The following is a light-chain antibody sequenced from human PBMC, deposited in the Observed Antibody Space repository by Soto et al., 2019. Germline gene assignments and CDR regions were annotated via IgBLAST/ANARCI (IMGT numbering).Light chain of an antibody. V-gene: IGKV1-39*01. Sequence: DIQMTQSPSSLSTSVGDRVTITCRASQYINNYLNWYQQKPGKAPKLLIFAAYNLQSGVPSRFSGRGSVTDFTLTISSLQPEDFATYYCQQSYSTPPYTFGQGTKLDMK. CDR2: AAY. CDR1: QYINNY. J-gene: IGKJ2*01. CDR3: QQSYSTPPYT.